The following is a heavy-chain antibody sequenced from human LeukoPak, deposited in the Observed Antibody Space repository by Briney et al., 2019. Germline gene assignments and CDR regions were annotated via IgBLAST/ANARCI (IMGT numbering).Heavy chain of an antibody. CDR3: AKRNLRDGYTVGGFGY. V-gene: IGHV3-23*01. J-gene: IGHJ4*02. CDR2: ISGNTGAT. D-gene: IGHD5-24*01. CDR1: GFTFKNFV. Sequence: PGGSLRPSCAASGFTFKNFVMTWVRQDPGQGLDWVSSISGNTGATYYAGSVKGRFTISRDNSKNTLYLQMNSLRAEDTAVYYCAKRNLRDGYTVGGFGYWGQGTLVTVSS.